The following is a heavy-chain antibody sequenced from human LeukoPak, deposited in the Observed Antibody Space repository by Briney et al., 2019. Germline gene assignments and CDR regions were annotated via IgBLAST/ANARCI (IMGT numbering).Heavy chain of an antibody. V-gene: IGHV4-39*07. Sequence: SQTLSLTCTVSGGSINNSISYWGWIRQPPGKGLEWIGSIYYSGSTYYNPSLKSRGTISVDTSKNQFSLKLRSVTAADTAVYYCARGLYYYGSGSYRPYSFDHWGQGTLVTVSS. CDR2: IYYSGST. D-gene: IGHD3-10*01. CDR3: ARGLYYYGSGSYRPYSFDH. J-gene: IGHJ4*02. CDR1: GGSINNSISY.